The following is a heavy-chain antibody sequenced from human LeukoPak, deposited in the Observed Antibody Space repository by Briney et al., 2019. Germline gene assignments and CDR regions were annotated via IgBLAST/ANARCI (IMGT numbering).Heavy chain of an antibody. CDR1: GFTFGSFA. J-gene: IGHJ4*01. CDR2: VSDDGSNE. Sequence: GGSLRLSCAASGFTFGSFAMHWVRQAPGKGLEWVAVVSDDGSNEYYADSVKGRFTMSRHNSKNTLYLQMNSLRSEDTAVYYCARDPSNSGSYYVFDYWGHGTLVTVSS. D-gene: IGHD1-26*01. CDR3: ARDPSNSGSYYVFDY. V-gene: IGHV3-30*04.